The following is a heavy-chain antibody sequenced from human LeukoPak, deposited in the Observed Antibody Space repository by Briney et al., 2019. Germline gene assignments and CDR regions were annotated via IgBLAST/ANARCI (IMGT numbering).Heavy chain of an antibody. Sequence: PGGSLRLSCAASGFTFSAYWMHWVRQAPGKGLVWVSRINSDGFSITYADSVKGRFIISRDNAKNTLYLHMNSLRGEDTAVYYCARFYGGSAFDIWGQGTMVTVSS. CDR3: ARFYGGSAFDI. CDR2: INSDGFSI. V-gene: IGHV3-74*01. CDR1: GFTFSAYW. J-gene: IGHJ3*02. D-gene: IGHD3-16*01.